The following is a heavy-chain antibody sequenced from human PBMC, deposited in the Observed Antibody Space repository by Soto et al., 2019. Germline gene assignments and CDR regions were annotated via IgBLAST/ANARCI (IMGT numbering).Heavy chain of an antibody. J-gene: IGHJ5*02. CDR2: IYYSGST. CDR1: GGSISSGGYY. V-gene: IGHV4-31*03. Sequence: SETLSLTCTVSGGSISSGGYYWSWIRQHPGKGLEWIGYIYYSGSTYYNPSLKSRVTISVDTSKNQFSLKLSSVTAADTAVYYCARGGAMYRFSTRNWFDPWGQGTLVTVSS. D-gene: IGHD2-8*01. CDR3: ARGGAMYRFSTRNWFDP.